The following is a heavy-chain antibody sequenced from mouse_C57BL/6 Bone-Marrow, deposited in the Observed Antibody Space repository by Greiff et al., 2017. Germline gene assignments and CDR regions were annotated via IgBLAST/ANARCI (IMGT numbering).Heavy chain of an antibody. CDR3: ARPPHITTVVARPWYFDF. V-gene: IGHV1-64*01. Sequence: QVQLQQPGAELVKPGASVKLSCKASGYTFTSYWMHWVKQRPGQGLEWIGMIHPNSGSTNYNEKFRSKATLTVDKSSSTSYMQLSSLTSEDSAVYYCARPPHITTVVARPWYFDFWGTGTTVTVSS. D-gene: IGHD1-1*01. CDR1: GYTFTSYW. CDR2: IHPNSGST. J-gene: IGHJ1*03.